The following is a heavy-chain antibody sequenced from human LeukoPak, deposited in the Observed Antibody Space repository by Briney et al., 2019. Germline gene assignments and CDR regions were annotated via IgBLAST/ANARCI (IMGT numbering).Heavy chain of an antibody. CDR1: GFTFSSYA. CDR3: AKAHDSGYDSPAFDI. D-gene: IGHD5-12*01. CDR2: ISGSGGST. V-gene: IGHV3-23*01. J-gene: IGHJ3*02. Sequence: HAGGSLRLSCAASGFTFSSYAMSWVRQAPGKGLEWVSAISGSGGSTYYADSVKGRFTISRDNSKNTLYLQMNSLRAEDTAVYYCAKAHDSGYDSPAFDIWGQGTMVTVSS.